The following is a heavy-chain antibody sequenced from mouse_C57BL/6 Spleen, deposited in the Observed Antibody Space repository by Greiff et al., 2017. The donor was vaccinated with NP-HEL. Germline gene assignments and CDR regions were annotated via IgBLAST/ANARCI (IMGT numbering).Heavy chain of an antibody. J-gene: IGHJ3*01. CDR1: GYTFTSSW. CDR2: INPSNGGT. CDR3: AKNRNYWTWCAY. D-gene: IGHD2-1*01. V-gene: IGHV1-53*01. Sequence: QVQLQQPGTELVKPGASVKLSCKASGYTFTSSWMHWVKQRPGQGLEWIGNINPSNGGTNYNEKFKSKATLTVDKSSSTAYLQLSSLTSEDSAVNYCAKNRNYWTWCAYWGQGTLVTVSA.